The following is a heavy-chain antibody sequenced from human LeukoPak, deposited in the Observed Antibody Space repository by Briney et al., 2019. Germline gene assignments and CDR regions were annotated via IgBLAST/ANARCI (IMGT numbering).Heavy chain of an antibody. V-gene: IGHV4-39*07. CDR2: IYYSGST. CDR3: AREAYYYGSGGVKGNWFDP. J-gene: IGHJ5*02. Sequence: SETLSLTCTVSGGSISSSSYYWGWIRQPPGKGLEWIGSIYYSGSTYYNPSLKSRVTISVDTSKNQFSLKLSSVTAADTAVYYCAREAYYYGSGGVKGNWFDPWGQGTLVTVSS. D-gene: IGHD3-10*01. CDR1: GGSISSSSYY.